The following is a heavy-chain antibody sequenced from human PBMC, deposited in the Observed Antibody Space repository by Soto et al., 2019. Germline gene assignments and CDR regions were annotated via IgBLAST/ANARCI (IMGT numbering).Heavy chain of an antibody. V-gene: IGHV2-5*02. J-gene: IGHJ4*02. D-gene: IGHD1-1*01. CDR1: GFSLSSSGVG. CDR3: AHRAGLQGNWDGGYFDF. Sequence: GSGPTLMNPTQTLTLACTFSGFSLSSSGVGVGWIRQPPGKALEQLALIYWDDDKRYSPSLKSRLTITKDTSKNQVVLTMTNMDPVDTATYYCAHRAGLQGNWDGGYFDFWGQGALVTVSS. CDR2: IYWDDDK.